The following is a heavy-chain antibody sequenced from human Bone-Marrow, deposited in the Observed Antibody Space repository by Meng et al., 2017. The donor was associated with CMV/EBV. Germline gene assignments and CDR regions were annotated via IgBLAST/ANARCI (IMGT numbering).Heavy chain of an antibody. V-gene: IGHV3-21*01. CDR2: ISSSSSYI. D-gene: IGHD3-10*01. CDR1: GFTFSSYS. CDR3: AKDRGFGGLWFDY. Sequence: GESLKISCAASGFTFSSYSMNWVRQAPGKGLEWVSSISSSSSYIYYADSVKGRFTISRDNAKNSLYLQMNSLRAEDTAVYYCAKDRGFGGLWFDYWGQGTLVTVSS. J-gene: IGHJ4*02.